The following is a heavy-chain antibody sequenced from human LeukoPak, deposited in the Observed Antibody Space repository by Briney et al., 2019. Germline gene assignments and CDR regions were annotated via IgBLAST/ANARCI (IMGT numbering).Heavy chain of an antibody. V-gene: IGHV3-23*01. CDR3: AKSPSSYSGYQGY. J-gene: IGHJ4*02. Sequence: PGGSLRLSCAASGFTFSSYAMSWVRQAPGKGLEWVSAISGSGGSTYYADSVKGRFTISRDNSKNTLYPQMNSLRAEDTAVYYCAKSPSSYSGYQGYWGQGTLVTVSS. CDR2: ISGSGGST. D-gene: IGHD5-12*01. CDR1: GFTFSSYA.